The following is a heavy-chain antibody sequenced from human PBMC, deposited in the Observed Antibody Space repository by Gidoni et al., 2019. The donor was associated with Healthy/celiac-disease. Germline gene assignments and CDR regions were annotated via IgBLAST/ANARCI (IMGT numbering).Heavy chain of an antibody. CDR2: ISYDGSNK. D-gene: IGHD6-19*01. CDR1: GFTFSSYA. J-gene: IGHJ6*02. V-gene: IGHV3-30-3*01. CDR3: ARDSSGWPHYYYSGMDV. Sequence: QVQLVESGGGVVQPGRSLRLSCAASGFTFSSYAMPWVRQAPGKGLEWVAVISYDGSNKYYADSVKGRFTISRDNSKNTLYLQMNSLRAEDTAVYYCARDSSGWPHYYYSGMDVWGQGTTVTVSS.